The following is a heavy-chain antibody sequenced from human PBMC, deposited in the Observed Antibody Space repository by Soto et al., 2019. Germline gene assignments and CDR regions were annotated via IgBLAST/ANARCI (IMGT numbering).Heavy chain of an antibody. CDR2: IDPSGSQT. Sequence: GESLKISWKGAGYSFAGYWITWVRQKPGKGLEWMGRIDPSGSQTYYSPSFRGHVTISATKSITTVFLQWSSLRASDTAMYYCARQIYDSDTGPNFQYYFDSWGQGTPVTVSS. D-gene: IGHD3-22*01. CDR1: GYSFAGYW. CDR3: ARQIYDSDTGPNFQYYFDS. J-gene: IGHJ4*02. V-gene: IGHV5-10-1*01.